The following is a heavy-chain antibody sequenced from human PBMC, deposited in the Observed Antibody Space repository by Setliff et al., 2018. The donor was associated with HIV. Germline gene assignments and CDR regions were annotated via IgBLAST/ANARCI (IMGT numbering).Heavy chain of an antibody. CDR1: GGSISGDDYY. Sequence: SETLSLTCTVSGGSISGDDYYWTWIRQHPGKGLEWIGYVFHTGTTYYNPSLKSRLTLSVDTSKNQFSLKLSSVTAADTAVYYCARDKPYDSSDYRTLYYWGQGTLVTVSS. CDR2: VFHTGTT. V-gene: IGHV4-31*03. J-gene: IGHJ4*02. D-gene: IGHD3-22*01. CDR3: ARDKPYDSSDYRTLYY.